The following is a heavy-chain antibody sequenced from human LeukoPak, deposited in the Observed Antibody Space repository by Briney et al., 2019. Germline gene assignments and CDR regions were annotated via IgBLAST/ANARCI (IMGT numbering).Heavy chain of an antibody. CDR2: INHSGST. J-gene: IGHJ5*02. D-gene: IGHD1-26*01. CDR1: GGFFSGYY. V-gene: IGHV4-34*01. Sequence: PSETLSLTCAVYGGFFSGYYWSWIRQPPGKGLEWIGEINHSGSTNYNPSLKSRVTISVDTSKNQFSLKLSSVTAADTAVYYCARPLQEVSGNNRFDPWGQGTLVTVSS. CDR3: ARPLQEVSGNNRFDP.